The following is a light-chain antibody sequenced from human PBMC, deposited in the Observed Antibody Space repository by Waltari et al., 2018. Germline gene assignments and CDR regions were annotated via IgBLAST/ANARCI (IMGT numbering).Light chain of an antibody. V-gene: IGKV3-20*01. CDR1: QSVRGS. J-gene: IGKJ1*01. CDR3: QHYVRLPAT. Sequence: EIVLTQSPGTLSLSPGERATLSCRASQSVRGSLAWYQQKAGPAPRLLIYGASSRATGIPDRFSGSGSGTDFSLTISRLEPGDFAVYYCQHYVRLPATFGQGTKVEI. CDR2: GAS.